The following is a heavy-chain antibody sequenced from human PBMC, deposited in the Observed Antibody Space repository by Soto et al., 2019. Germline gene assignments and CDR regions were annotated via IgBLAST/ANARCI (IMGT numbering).Heavy chain of an antibody. D-gene: IGHD3-16*02. CDR1: CGSINSGDYY. V-gene: IGHV4-30-4*01. CDR2: ISYSGTT. J-gene: IGHJ4*02. Sequence: SETLSLTCTVSCGSINSGDYYWSWIRQPPGKSLEWIGYISYSGTTYYKPSLRSRITISLDTSKNQFSPGLASVTAADTAVYYCARTNYDYVWGSYRFDYWGQGSLVAVSS. CDR3: ARTNYDYVWGSYRFDY.